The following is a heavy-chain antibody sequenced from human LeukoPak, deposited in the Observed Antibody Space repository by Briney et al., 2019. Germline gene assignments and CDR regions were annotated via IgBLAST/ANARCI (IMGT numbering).Heavy chain of an antibody. D-gene: IGHD4-17*01. CDR3: ARRGIYGDPSDY. J-gene: IGHJ4*02. CDR1: GFTFSSYA. Sequence: GGSLRLSCAASGFTFSSYAMSWVRRAPGKGLEWVSGISSGGITYYADSVKGRFTISRDISKNTLYLQMNSLRAEDTAVYYCARRGIYGDPSDYWGQGTLVTVSS. V-gene: IGHV3-23*01. CDR2: ISSGGIT.